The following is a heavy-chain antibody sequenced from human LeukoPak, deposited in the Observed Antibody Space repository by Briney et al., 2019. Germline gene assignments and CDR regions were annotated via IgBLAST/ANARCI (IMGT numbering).Heavy chain of an antibody. V-gene: IGHV1-69*04. CDR1: GGTFSSYA. J-gene: IGHJ6*03. CDR3: ARDSGGIAARPGYYHYIDV. Sequence: ASVKVSCKASGGTFSSYAISWVRQAPGQGLEWMGRIIPILGIANYAQKFQGRVTITADKSTSTAYMELSSLRSEDTAVYYCARDSGGIAARPGYYHYIDVWGKGTTVTVSS. D-gene: IGHD6-6*01. CDR2: IIPILGIA.